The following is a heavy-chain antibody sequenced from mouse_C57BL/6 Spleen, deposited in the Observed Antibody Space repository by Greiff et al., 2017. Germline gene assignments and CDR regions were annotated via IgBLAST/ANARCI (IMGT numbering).Heavy chain of an antibody. V-gene: IGHV1-61*01. CDR2: IYPSDSET. J-gene: IGHJ1*03. Sequence: QQSCKASGYTFTSYWMDWVKQRPGQGLEWIGNIYPSDSETHYNQKFKDKATLTVDKSSSTAYMQLSSLTSEDSAVYYCAREVSWYFDVWGTGTTVTVSS. CDR3: AREVSWYFDV. D-gene: IGHD6-2*01. CDR1: GYTFTSYW.